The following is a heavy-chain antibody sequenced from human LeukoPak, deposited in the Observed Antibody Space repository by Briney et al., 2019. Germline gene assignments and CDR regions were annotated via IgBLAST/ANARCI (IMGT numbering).Heavy chain of an antibody. CDR2: ISYDGSNK. CDR1: GFTFSSYA. V-gene: IGHV3-30-3*01. CDR3: AKRDDYRGEGYYYYYMDV. J-gene: IGHJ6*03. D-gene: IGHD5-24*01. Sequence: GGSLRLSCAASGFTFSSYAMHWVRQAPGKGLEWVAVISYDGSNKYYADSVKGRFTISRDNSKNTLYLQMNSLRAEDTAVYYCAKRDDYRGEGYYYYYMDVWGKGTTVTVSS.